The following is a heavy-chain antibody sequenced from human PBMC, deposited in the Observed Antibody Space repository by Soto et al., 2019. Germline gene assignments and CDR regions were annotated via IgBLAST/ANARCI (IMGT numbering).Heavy chain of an antibody. J-gene: IGHJ5*02. D-gene: IGHD3-10*01. V-gene: IGHV3-48*02. CDR2: ISSISSTI. CDR3: ARGEPYGSGSYYPTWFDP. CDR1: GFTFSSYR. Sequence: GGSLRLSCAASGFTFSSYRMSWVRQAPGKGLEWIPYISSISSTIYYADSVKGRFTISRDNGKNSLYLQMNSLRDEDTAVYYCARGEPYGSGSYYPTWFDPWGQGTLVTVS.